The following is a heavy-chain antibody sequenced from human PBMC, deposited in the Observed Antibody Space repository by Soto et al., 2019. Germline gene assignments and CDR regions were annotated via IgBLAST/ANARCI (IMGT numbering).Heavy chain of an antibody. D-gene: IGHD1-26*01. CDR1: GFTFSSYG. J-gene: IGHJ3*02. V-gene: IGHV3-33*01. Sequence: QVQLVESGGGVVQPGRSLRLSCAASGFTFSSYGMHWVRQAPGKGLEWVAVIWYDGSNKYYADSVKGRFTISRDNSKNTLDLQMNSLRAEDTAVYYCARGRRWELLHDAFDIWGQGTMVTVSS. CDR2: IWYDGSNK. CDR3: ARGRRWELLHDAFDI.